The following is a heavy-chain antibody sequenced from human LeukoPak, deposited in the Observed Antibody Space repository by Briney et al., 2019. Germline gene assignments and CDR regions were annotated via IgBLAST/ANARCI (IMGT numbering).Heavy chain of an antibody. D-gene: IGHD1-14*01. V-gene: IGHV3-33*06. Sequence: PGRSLRLSCAASGFTFSDYGMHWVRQAPGKGLEWVAIIWYDGSIKYYADSVKGRFTISRDDSKNTLYLQMNSLRAEDTAVYYCAKGTAGPADYWGQGTLVTVSS. CDR3: AKGTAGPADY. CDR1: GFTFSDYG. J-gene: IGHJ4*02. CDR2: IWYDGSIK.